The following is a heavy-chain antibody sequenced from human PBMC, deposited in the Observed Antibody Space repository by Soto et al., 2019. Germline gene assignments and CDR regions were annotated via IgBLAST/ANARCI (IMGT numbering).Heavy chain of an antibody. D-gene: IGHD2-15*01. CDR3: ARGSDRFGGNQHSYYYGMAV. J-gene: IGHJ6*02. Sequence: SETLSLACAVYGGSFSGYYWSWIRQPPGKGLEWIGEINHSGSTNYNPSLKSRVTISVDTSKNQFSLKLSSVTAADTAVYYCARGSDRFGGNQHSYYYGMAVCGRGTTVT. V-gene: IGHV4-34*01. CDR1: GGSFSGYY. CDR2: INHSGST.